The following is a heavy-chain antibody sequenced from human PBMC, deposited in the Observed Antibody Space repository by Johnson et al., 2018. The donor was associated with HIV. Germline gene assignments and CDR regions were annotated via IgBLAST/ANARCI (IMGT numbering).Heavy chain of an antibody. J-gene: IGHJ3*02. CDR3: RVVTGAFDI. V-gene: IGHV3-30*03. CDR1: GFTFSSYG. Sequence: QVQLVESGGGVVQPGRSLRLSCAGSGFTFSSYGIHWVRQSPGKGLEWVAVISYDGSNKYYADSVKGRFTISRDNSKNTLYLQMNSLRAEDTAVYYCRVVTGAFDIWGQGTMVTVSS. D-gene: IGHD4-23*01. CDR2: ISYDGSNK.